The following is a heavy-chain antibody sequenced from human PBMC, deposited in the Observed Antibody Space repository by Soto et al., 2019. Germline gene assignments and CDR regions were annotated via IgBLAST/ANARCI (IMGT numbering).Heavy chain of an antibody. CDR2: ISSSGSTI. CDR1: GFTVSIYE. J-gene: IGHJ6*02. CDR3: ARDRYIVVIPGDYYYGMDV. Sequence: GGXLRLSCAAAGFTVSIYEMNWVRQAPGKGLEWVSYISSSGSTIYYADSVKGRFTISRDNAKNSLYLQMNSLRAEDTAVYYCARDRYIVVIPGDYYYGMDVRGQGTTVTVS. D-gene: IGHD5-12*01. V-gene: IGHV3-48*03.